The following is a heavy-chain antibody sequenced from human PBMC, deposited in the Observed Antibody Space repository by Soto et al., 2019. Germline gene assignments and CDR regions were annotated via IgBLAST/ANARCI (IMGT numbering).Heavy chain of an antibody. J-gene: IGHJ1*01. V-gene: IGHV3-30*14. D-gene: IGHD1-26*01. CDR1: GFTFSNFP. CDR3: ARRTVATTRYFQH. Sequence: QVQLVESGGGVVQPGGSLRLSCTASGFTFSNFPIHWVRQAPGKGLDWVAVISYDGSNKYYADSVKGRFTLSRDNSKNTLYLQLHSLRPEDTAVYYCARRTVATTRYFQHWGQGTLVTVSS. CDR2: ISYDGSNK.